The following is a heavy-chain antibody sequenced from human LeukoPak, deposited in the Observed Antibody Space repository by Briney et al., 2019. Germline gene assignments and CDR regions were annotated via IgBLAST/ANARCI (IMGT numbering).Heavy chain of an antibody. V-gene: IGHV4-61*05. CDR3: ARTTEGYCRGRSCYSYYYYMDV. CDR1: GGSISSSSYY. Sequence: SETLSLTCTVSGGSISSSSYYWAWIRQPPGKGLEWIGYIYYSGSTNYNPSLKSRVTISVDTSKNQFSLKLSSVTAADTAVYYCARTTEGYCRGRSCYSYYYYMDVWGKGTTVTVSS. D-gene: IGHD2-15*01. J-gene: IGHJ6*03. CDR2: IYYSGST.